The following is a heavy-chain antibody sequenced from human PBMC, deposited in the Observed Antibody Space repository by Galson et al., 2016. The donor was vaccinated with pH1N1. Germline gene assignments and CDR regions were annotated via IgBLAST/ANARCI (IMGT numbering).Heavy chain of an antibody. CDR2: INAYSGST. Sequence: SVKVSCKASGYTFSNYAFNWVRQAPGQGLEWMGWINAYSGSTNFSQKFQGRLTMTTDTSTSTAYLELRSLKSDDTARYYCARIFGSSGTYTGAARGFDSWGQGTLVTVSS. J-gene: IGHJ4*02. CDR1: GYTFSNYA. CDR3: ARIFGSSGTYTGAARGFDS. D-gene: IGHD1-26*01. V-gene: IGHV1-18*04.